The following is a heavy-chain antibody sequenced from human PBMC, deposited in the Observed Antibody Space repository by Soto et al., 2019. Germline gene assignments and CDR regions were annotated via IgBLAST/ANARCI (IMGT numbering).Heavy chain of an antibody. D-gene: IGHD3-22*01. V-gene: IGHV4-39*01. Sequence: PSETLSLTCTVSSAPVSSTTYTWAWIRQPPGEGLEWIGSIYHTGNAYYNPSLKSRVTISVDTSKNQFSLKLTSVTAADAALYYCARDFFDSSDYTTNWFDPWGQGTLVTVSS. CDR3: ARDFFDSSDYTTNWFDP. CDR2: IYHTGNA. J-gene: IGHJ5*02. CDR1: SAPVSSTTYT.